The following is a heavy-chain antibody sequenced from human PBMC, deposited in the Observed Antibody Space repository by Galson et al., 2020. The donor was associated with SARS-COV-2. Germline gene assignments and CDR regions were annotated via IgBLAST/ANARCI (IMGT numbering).Heavy chain of an antibody. D-gene: IGHD3-22*01. CDR3: VRDAADVEDDSEEGRRFDP. CDR2: MNPKSGNT. J-gene: IGHJ5*02. Sequence: ASVKVSCKASGYTFSNFDINWVRLSTGQGLEWMGWMNPKSGNTGYAQKFQGRVFMTRDTATRTAYMELNSLKSEDTAIYYCVRDAADVEDDSEEGRRFDPWGQGTQVVVSS. V-gene: IGHV1-8*01. CDR1: GYTFSNFD.